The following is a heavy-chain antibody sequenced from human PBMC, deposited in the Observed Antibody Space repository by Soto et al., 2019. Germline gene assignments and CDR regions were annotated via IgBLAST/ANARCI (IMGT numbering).Heavy chain of an antibody. CDR3: TRGILLWFGELLYLDAFDI. CDR1: GFTFGDYA. V-gene: IGHV3-49*03. J-gene: IGHJ3*02. D-gene: IGHD3-10*01. CDR2: IRSKAYGGTT. Sequence: HPGGSLRLSCTASGFTFGDYAMSWFRQAPGKGLEWVGFIRSKAYGGTTEYAASVKGRFTISRDDSKSIAYLQMNSLKTEDTAVYYCTRGILLWFGELLYLDAFDIWGQGTMVTVS.